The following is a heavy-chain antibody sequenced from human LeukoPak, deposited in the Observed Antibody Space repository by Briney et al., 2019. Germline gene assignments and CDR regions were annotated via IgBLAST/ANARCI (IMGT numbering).Heavy chain of an antibody. J-gene: IGHJ5*02. D-gene: IGHD5-24*01. CDR1: GGTFRSYA. V-gene: IGHV1-69*05. Sequence: SVKVSCKASGGTFRSYAISWVRQAPGQGLEWMGGIIFIFGTVNYAQKFQGRLTLTRDMSTSTDYLELSSLRSEDTAVYYCARDNSVRDEAWWFNPWGQGTLVTVSS. CDR2: IIFIFGTV. CDR3: ARDNSVRDEAWWFNP.